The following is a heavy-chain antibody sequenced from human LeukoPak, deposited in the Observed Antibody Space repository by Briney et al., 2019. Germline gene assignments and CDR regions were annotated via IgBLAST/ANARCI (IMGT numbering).Heavy chain of an antibody. J-gene: IGHJ4*02. CDR2: IKQDGSEK. Sequence: GGSLRLSCAASGFTFSSYWMSWVRQAPGKGLEWVANIKQDGSEKYYVDSVKGRFTISRDNAKNSLYLQMNSLRAEDTAVYYCPRALYSSTYYFDYWGQGTLVTVSS. V-gene: IGHV3-7*01. CDR3: PRALYSSTYYFDY. D-gene: IGHD6-19*01. CDR1: GFTFSSYW.